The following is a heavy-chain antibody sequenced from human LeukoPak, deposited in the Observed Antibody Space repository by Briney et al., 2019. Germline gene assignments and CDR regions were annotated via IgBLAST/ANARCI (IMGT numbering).Heavy chain of an antibody. Sequence: SETLSLTCTVSGGSISSYYWSWIRQPPGKGLEWIGYIYYSGSTNYNPSLKSRVTISVDTSKNQFSLKLSSVTAADTAVYYCARHDVWGSYRYYFDYWGQGTLVTVSS. CDR3: ARHDVWGSYRYYFDY. V-gene: IGHV4-59*08. J-gene: IGHJ4*02. CDR2: IYYSGST. D-gene: IGHD3-16*02. CDR1: GGSISSYY.